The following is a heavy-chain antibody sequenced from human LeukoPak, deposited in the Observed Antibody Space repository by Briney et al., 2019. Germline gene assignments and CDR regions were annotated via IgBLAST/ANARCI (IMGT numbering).Heavy chain of an antibody. CDR3: PRVPPSYSDSSKIYYYYYVDV. CDR2: IYSTGTT. CDR1: GGSITNCC. D-gene: IGHD1-26*01. Sequence: AETLSLTCTVSGGSITNCCWGWIRQPAGRGLDWMGRIYSTGTTTDSPSLQSRVTMSVYTSKNQFSMKLNSVTAAATDVYSCPRVPPSYSDSSKIYYYYYVDVWGKGPPVTVSS. J-gene: IGHJ6*03. V-gene: IGHV4-4*07.